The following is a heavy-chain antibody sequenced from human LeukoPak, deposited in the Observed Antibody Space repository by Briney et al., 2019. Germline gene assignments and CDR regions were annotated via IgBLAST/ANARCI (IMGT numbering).Heavy chain of an antibody. V-gene: IGHV1-18*04. J-gene: IGHJ4*02. CDR3: ARDQYYYGSGSYYNAVDY. CDR2: ISAYNGNT. Sequence: ASVKVSCKASGYTFTSYGISWVRQAPGQGLEWMGWISAYNGNTNYAQKLQGRVTMTRDTSTSTVYMELSSLRSEDTAVYYCARDQYYYGSGSYYNAVDYWGQGTLVTVSS. D-gene: IGHD3-10*01. CDR1: GYTFTSYG.